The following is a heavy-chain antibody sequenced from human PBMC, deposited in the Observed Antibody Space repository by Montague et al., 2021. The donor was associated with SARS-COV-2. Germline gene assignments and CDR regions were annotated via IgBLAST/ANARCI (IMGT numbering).Heavy chain of an antibody. CDR2: LYRSGCP. Sequence: TLSLTCTVSGSTISRAYFYLRRICLPTRKGLEWLGRLYRSGCPNYNPSLGSRVVLSVDTSRNQFSMKMTSVTAADTAMYYCARGVDTGVVTVTGGFDSWGQGTLVFVAS. D-gene: IGHD5-18*01. CDR1: GSTISRAYFY. V-gene: IGHV4-61*02. J-gene: IGHJ4*02. CDR3: ARGVDTGVVTVTGGFDS.